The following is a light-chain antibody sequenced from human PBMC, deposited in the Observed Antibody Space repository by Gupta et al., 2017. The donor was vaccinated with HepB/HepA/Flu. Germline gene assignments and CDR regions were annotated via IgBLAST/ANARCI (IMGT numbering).Light chain of an antibody. CDR3: CSFAGTYTLL. Sequence: QSALTQPASVSGSPGQSITISCTGTSSDVGNYNLVSWYQQLPGKAPKLMMYEVDKRPSGVSNRVSGSKSGNTASLTISGLQAEDEADDYCCSFAGTYTLLCGTGTKVT. J-gene: IGLJ1*01. V-gene: IGLV2-23*02. CDR2: EVD. CDR1: SSDVGNYNL.